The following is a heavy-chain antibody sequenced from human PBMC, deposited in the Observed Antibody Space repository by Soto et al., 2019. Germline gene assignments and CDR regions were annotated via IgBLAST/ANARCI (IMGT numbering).Heavy chain of an antibody. CDR2: ISYTGRT. CDR1: GDSVTSGSYY. V-gene: IGHV4-61*03. Sequence: LSLTCIVSGDSVTSGSYYWTWLRQPPGKGLEWIGYISYTGRTKYNPSLQSRVTISVDTSKNDFSLNLSSVTAADTAVYFCAREWGLLPYYVMNVWGHGTAVTVSS. D-gene: IGHD7-27*01. J-gene: IGHJ6*02. CDR3: AREWGLLPYYVMNV.